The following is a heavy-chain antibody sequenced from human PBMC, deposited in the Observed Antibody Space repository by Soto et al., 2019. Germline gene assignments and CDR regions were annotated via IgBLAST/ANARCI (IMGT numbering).Heavy chain of an antibody. V-gene: IGHV3-53*02. J-gene: IGHJ4*02. D-gene: IGHD2-2*01. Sequence: EVQLVETGGGLIQPGGSLRLSCAASGFTVSSNYMSWVRQAPGKGLEWVSVIYSGGSTYYADSVKGRFTISRDNSKNTLYLQMNSLRAEDTAVYYCVRGSPLVVPAARNFDYWGQGTLVTVSS. CDR1: GFTVSSNY. CDR2: IYSGGST. CDR3: VRGSPLVVPAARNFDY.